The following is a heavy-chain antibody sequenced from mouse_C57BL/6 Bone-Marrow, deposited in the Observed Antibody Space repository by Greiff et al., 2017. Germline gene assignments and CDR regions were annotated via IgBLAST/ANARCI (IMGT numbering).Heavy chain of an antibody. CDR2: IVPNSGGT. J-gene: IGHJ3*01. Sequence: VQLQQPGAELVKPGASVQLSCKASGYTFTGYWMQWVKQRPGRGLEWNGRIVPNSGGTKYNEKFKGKATLTVDKPSSTAYMQLSSLSSADSAVYYCARGSRGLGYWCQGTLAPVSA. D-gene: IGHD1-1*01. CDR3: ARGSRGLGY. V-gene: IGHV1-72*01. CDR1: GYTFTGYW.